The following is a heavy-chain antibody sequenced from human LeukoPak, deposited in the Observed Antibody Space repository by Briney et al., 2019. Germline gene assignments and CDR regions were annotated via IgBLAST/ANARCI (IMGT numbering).Heavy chain of an antibody. Sequence: SETLSLTCTVSGDSISSYYWNWIRQPPGKGLEWIGYIYYSGSTSYNPSLKSRVTISVDTSKNQFSLKLSSVTAADTAVYYCARATYSSGWGTSDYWGQGTLVTVSS. J-gene: IGHJ4*02. D-gene: IGHD6-19*01. CDR3: ARATYSSGWGTSDY. V-gene: IGHV4-59*01. CDR2: IYYSGST. CDR1: GDSISSYY.